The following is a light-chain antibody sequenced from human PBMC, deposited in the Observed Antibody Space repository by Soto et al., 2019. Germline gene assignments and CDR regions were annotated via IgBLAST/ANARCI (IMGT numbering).Light chain of an antibody. CDR2: GAS. V-gene: IGKV3D-20*02. CDR3: QQRSNWPSIT. Sequence: EVVLTQSPGTLSLSPGDTATLSCRATQSISSGYLAWYQQKPGQAPRLLIYGASSRATGIPDRFSGIGSGADFTLTITGLEPEDFAVYYCQQRSNWPSITFGQGTRLEIK. J-gene: IGKJ5*01. CDR1: QSISSGY.